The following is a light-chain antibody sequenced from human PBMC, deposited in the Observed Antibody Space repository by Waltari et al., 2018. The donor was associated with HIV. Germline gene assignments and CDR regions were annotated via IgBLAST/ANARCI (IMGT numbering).Light chain of an antibody. CDR3: QQYNNWPPWT. CDR2: GAS. J-gene: IGKJ1*01. CDR1: QSVSSK. Sequence: EIVMTQSPGTLSVSPGERANLSCRASQSVSSKLAWYQQKPGQAPRLLIYGASTRATGIPGRFSGSGSGTEFTLTISSLQSEDSAVYYCQQYNNWPPWTFGQGTKVEIK. V-gene: IGKV3-15*01.